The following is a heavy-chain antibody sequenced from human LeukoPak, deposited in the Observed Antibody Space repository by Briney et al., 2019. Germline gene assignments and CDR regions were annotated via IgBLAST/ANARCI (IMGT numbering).Heavy chain of an antibody. Sequence: PSETLSLTCAVYGGSFSGYYWSWIRQPPGKGLEWIGEINHSGSTNYNPPLKSRVTISVDTSKNQFSLKLSSVTAADTAVYYCASSPVLLWFGELHPVFDYWGQGTLVTVSS. D-gene: IGHD3-10*01. V-gene: IGHV4-34*01. CDR3: ASSPVLLWFGELHPVFDY. J-gene: IGHJ4*02. CDR1: GGSFSGYY. CDR2: INHSGST.